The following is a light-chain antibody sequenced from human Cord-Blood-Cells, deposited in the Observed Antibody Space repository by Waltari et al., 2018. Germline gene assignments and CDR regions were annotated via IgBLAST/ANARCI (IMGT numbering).Light chain of an antibody. V-gene: IGKV3-15*01. CDR1: QSVSSN. J-gene: IGKJ3*01. Sequence: EIVMTQSPATLSVSPGERATLSCRASQSVSSNLAWYQQKPGQGPRLLLYGASTRATGIPARFSGSGSGTEFTLTISSLQSEDFAVYYCQQYNNWPFTFGPGTKVDIK. CDR3: QQYNNWPFT. CDR2: GAS.